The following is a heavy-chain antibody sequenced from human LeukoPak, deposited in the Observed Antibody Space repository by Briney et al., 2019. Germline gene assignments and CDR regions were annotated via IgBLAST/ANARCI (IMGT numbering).Heavy chain of an antibody. Sequence: GGSLRLSCAGSGFTVSSNYMSWVRQAPGKGLEWVSSISSSSSYIYYADSVKGRFTISRDNAKNSLYLQMNSLRAEDTAVYYCARPSGYYKYYFDYWGQGTLVTVSS. V-gene: IGHV3-21*01. CDR3: ARPSGYYKYYFDY. J-gene: IGHJ4*02. CDR1: GFTVSSNY. CDR2: ISSSSSYI. D-gene: IGHD3-22*01.